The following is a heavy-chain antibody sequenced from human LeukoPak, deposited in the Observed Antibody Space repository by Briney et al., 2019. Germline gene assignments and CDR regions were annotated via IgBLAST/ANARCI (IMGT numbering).Heavy chain of an antibody. CDR3: AWSHECSSASCQIGWFDP. CDR2: ISTSSGYI. V-gene: IGHV3-21*01. Sequence: GGSLRLFCAASRFPFSIYRMNCVRQSPEKGLACVSSISTSSGYISYADSVNGRFTISRDNTKNSQYLHMNSLRGEETAVYYCAWSHECSSASCQIGWFDPWGQGTLVTVSS. J-gene: IGHJ5*02. CDR1: RFPFSIYR. D-gene: IGHD2-2*01.